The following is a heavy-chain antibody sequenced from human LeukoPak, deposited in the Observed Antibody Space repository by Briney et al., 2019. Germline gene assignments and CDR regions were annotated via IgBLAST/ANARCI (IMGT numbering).Heavy chain of an antibody. CDR1: GYTFTSYG. CDR3: ARDRTSIVVVPAAMYYYYGMDV. V-gene: IGHV1-18*01. J-gene: IGHJ6*02. Sequence: ASVKVSCKASGYTFTSYGISWVRQAPGQGLEWMRWISAYNGNTNYAQKLQGRVTMTTDTSTSTAYMELRSLRSDDTAVYYCARDRTSIVVVPAAMYYYYGMDVWGQGTTVTVSS. D-gene: IGHD2-2*01. CDR2: ISAYNGNT.